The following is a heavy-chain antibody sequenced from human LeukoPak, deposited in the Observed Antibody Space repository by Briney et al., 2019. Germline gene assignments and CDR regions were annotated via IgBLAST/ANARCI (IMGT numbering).Heavy chain of an antibody. CDR2: ISSSSSYI. CDR1: GFTFSSYS. J-gene: IGHJ4*02. Sequence: GGSLRLSCAASGFTFSSYSMNWVRQAPGKGLEWVSSISSSSSYIYYADSVKGRFTISRDNAKNSLYLQMDSLRAEDTAVYYCARETYSSSGFDYWGQGTLVTVSS. CDR3: ARETYSSSGFDY. V-gene: IGHV3-21*01. D-gene: IGHD6-6*01.